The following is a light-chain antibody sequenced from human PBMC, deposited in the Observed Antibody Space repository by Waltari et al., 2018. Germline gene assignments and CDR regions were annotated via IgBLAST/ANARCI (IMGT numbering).Light chain of an antibody. Sequence: DIVMTQSPDSLAVSLGERATINCKSSQSVLYNSNNKNYLAWDQQKPGQPPQLPIYWASTRESGVPDRFSGSGSGTDFTLTISSLQAEDVAVYYCQQYYSTITFGQGTRLEIK. V-gene: IGKV4-1*01. J-gene: IGKJ5*01. CDR2: WAS. CDR3: QQYYSTIT. CDR1: QSVLYNSNNKNY.